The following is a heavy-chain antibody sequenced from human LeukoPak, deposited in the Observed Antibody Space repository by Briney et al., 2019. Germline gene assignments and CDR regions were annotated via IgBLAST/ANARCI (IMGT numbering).Heavy chain of an antibody. CDR2: IYSDGGT. CDR3: ARVTHYYDSSGYGPSDY. J-gene: IGHJ4*02. Sequence: TGGSLRLSCAASGFTVSAKYMSWVRQGPGKGLDWISSIYSDGGTNYSDSVKGRFTISRDNSKNTLYLQMNSLRAEDTAVYYCARVTHYYDSSGYGPSDYWGQGTLVTVSS. V-gene: IGHV3-53*01. CDR1: GFTVSAKY. D-gene: IGHD3-22*01.